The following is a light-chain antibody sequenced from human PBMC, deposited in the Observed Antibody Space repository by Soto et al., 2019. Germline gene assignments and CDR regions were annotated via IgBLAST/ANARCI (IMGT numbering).Light chain of an antibody. CDR2: AAS. V-gene: IGKV1-9*01. CDR1: QGISSH. Sequence: IQLTQSPSSLSASVGDRVTITCRASQGISSHLAWYQQKPGKAPKLLIYAASALQSGVPSRFSGSGSGTDFTLTISSLQPEDFATYYCQQYNGYSTFGQGTKLEIK. CDR3: QQYNGYST. J-gene: IGKJ2*01.